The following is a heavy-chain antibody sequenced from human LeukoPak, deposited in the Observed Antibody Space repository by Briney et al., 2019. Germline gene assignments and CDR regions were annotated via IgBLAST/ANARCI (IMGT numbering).Heavy chain of an antibody. CDR1: GFTFSNHG. CDR2: ISSSSSYI. V-gene: IGHV3-21*01. J-gene: IGHJ4*02. D-gene: IGHD1-26*01. Sequence: GRSLRLSCAASGFTFSNHGMHWVRQAPGKGLEWVSSISSSSSYIYYADSVKGRFTISRDNAKNSLYLQMNSLRAEDTAVYYCARDRGSGSYSPLGSLDYWGQGTLVTVSS. CDR3: ARDRGSGSYSPLGSLDY.